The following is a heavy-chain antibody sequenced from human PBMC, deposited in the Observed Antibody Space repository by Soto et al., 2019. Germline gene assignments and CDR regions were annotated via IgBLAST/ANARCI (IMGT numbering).Heavy chain of an antibody. CDR3: ARGLYGDYVDY. Sequence: HVQLQESGPGLVKPSQTLSLTCTVSGGSISSGGYYWSWIRQHPGKGLEWIGYIYYSGSTYYNPSIKSRVTISVDTSKNQFSLKLSSVTAADTAVYYCARGLYGDYVDYWGQGTLVTVSS. V-gene: IGHV4-31*03. CDR2: IYYSGST. D-gene: IGHD4-17*01. J-gene: IGHJ4*02. CDR1: GGSISSGGYY.